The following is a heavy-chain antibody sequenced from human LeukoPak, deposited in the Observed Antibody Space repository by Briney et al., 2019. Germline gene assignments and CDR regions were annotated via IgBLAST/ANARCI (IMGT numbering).Heavy chain of an antibody. D-gene: IGHD3-22*01. V-gene: IGHV3-21*01. J-gene: IGHJ4*02. CDR2: ISSSSSYI. CDR1: GFTFSSYS. Sequence: GGSLRLSCAASGFTFSSYSMNWVRQAPGKGLEWVSSISSSSSYIYYADSVKGRFTISRDNAKNSLYLQINSLRAEDTAIYYCARRGYYDSSGYDYWGQGTLVTVSS. CDR3: ARRGYYDSSGYDY.